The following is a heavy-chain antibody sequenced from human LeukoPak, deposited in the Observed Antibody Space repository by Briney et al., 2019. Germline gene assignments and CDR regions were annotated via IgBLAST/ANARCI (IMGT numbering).Heavy chain of an antibody. CDR2: MNPNSGNT. V-gene: IGHV1-8*01. CDR1: GYTFTSYD. J-gene: IGHJ6*04. D-gene: IGHD3-9*01. Sequence: GASVKVSCKASGYTFTSYDINWVRQATGQGLEWMGWMNPNSGNTGYAQKFQGRVTMTRNTSISTAYMELSSLRSEDTAVYYCARELLEAQNYDILTGNYYYGMDVWGKGTTVTVSS. CDR3: ARELLEAQNYDILTGNYYYGMDV.